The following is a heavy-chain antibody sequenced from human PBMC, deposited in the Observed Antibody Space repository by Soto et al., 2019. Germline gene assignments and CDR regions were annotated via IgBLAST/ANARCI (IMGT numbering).Heavy chain of an antibody. J-gene: IGHJ6*02. CDR2: IRSKANSYTT. Sequence: EVQLVESGGGLVQPGGSLRLSCAASGLIFSDYHMDWVRQAPGKGLEWVGRIRSKANSYTTEYAASVKGRFTISRDDSTNSLNLQMTSLKSEDTAVYYCAMLGGWSGGSSGMEVWGQGTTVNVSS. CDR3: AMLGGWSGGSSGMEV. CDR1: GLIFSDYH. V-gene: IGHV3-72*01. D-gene: IGHD6-19*01.